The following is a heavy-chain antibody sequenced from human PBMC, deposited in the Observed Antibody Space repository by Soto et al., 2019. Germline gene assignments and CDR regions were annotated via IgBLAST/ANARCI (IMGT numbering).Heavy chain of an antibody. CDR1: GGSFSGYY. V-gene: IGHV4-34*01. D-gene: IGHD5-12*01. Sequence: SETLSLTSAVYGGSFSGYYWSWIRQPPGKGLEWIGEINHSGSTNYNPSLKSRVTISVDTSKNQFSLKLSSVTAADTAVYYCASRRSGYAYDYWGQGTLVTVSS. CDR3: ASRRSGYAYDY. CDR2: INHSGST. J-gene: IGHJ4*02.